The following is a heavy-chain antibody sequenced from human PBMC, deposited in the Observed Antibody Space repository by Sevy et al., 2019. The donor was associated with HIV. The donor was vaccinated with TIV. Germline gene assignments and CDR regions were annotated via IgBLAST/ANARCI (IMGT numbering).Heavy chain of an antibody. CDR2: IYYNGHS. CDR3: AGENAWGRGYS. Sequence: SETLSLTCTVSGGSITSLYWNWIRQPPGKGLEWIANIYYNGHSNYNPSLKSQVTLSLVTSKNQFSLRLSSGTAADTAMYYCAGENAWGRGYSWGQGTLVTVSS. V-gene: IGHV4-59*08. D-gene: IGHD1-26*01. J-gene: IGHJ4*02. CDR1: GGSITSLY.